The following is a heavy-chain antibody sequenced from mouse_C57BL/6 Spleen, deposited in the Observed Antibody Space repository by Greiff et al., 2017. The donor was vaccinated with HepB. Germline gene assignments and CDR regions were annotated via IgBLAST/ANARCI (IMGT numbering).Heavy chain of an antibody. V-gene: IGHV5-4*01. CDR3: AREESGKGFDY. J-gene: IGHJ2*01. D-gene: IGHD1-3*01. CDR1: GFTFSSYA. CDR2: ISDGGSYT. Sequence: DVKLVESGGGLVKPGGSLKLSCAASGFTFSSYAMSWVRQTPEKRLEWVATISDGGSYTYYPDNVKGRFTISRDNAKTNLYLQMSHLKSEDTAMYYCAREESGKGFDYWGQGTTLTVSS.